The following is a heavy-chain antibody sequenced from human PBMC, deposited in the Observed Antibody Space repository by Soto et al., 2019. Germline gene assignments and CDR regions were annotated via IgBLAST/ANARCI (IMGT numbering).Heavy chain of an antibody. CDR2: MNPNSGNT. Sequence: QVQLVQSGAEVKKPGASVKVSCKASGYTFTSYDINWVRQATGQGLEWMGWMNPNSGNTGYAQQLPGEGTMTRDTSISTAYMELSSLRSEDTDVYYCARALYDDNVDYWGQGTLVTVSS. CDR3: ARALYDDNVDY. V-gene: IGHV1-8*01. J-gene: IGHJ4*02. D-gene: IGHD4-17*01. CDR1: GYTFTSYD.